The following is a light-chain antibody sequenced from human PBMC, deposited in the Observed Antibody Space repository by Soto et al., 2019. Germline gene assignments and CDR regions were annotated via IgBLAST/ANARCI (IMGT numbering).Light chain of an antibody. CDR3: QQADSFPIS. CDR2: SAS. V-gene: IGKV1-12*01. Sequence: DIQMTQSPSSVSASVGDRVTITCRASQAISTWLAWYQQKPGKAPKLLVYSASSLQTGDPSRFSGSGSGTDFTLTISSLQPEDFATYYCQQADSFPISFGQGTRLEIK. CDR1: QAISTW. J-gene: IGKJ5*01.